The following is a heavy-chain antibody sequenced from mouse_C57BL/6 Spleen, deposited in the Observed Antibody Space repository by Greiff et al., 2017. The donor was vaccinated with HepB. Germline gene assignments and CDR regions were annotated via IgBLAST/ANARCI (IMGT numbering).Heavy chain of an antibody. CDR2: IYPGDGDT. Sequence: QVQLQQSGPELVKPGASVKISCKASGYAFSSSWMNWVKQRPGKGLEWIGRIYPGDGDTNYNGKFKGKATLTADKSSSTAYMQLSSLTSEDSAVYFCAREGNSLWWGQGTLVTVSA. CDR3: AREGNSLW. V-gene: IGHV1-82*01. CDR1: GYAFSSSW. J-gene: IGHJ3*02.